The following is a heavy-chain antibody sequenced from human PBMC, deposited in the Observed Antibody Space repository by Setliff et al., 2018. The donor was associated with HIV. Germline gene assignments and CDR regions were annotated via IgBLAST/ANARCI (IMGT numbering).Heavy chain of an antibody. D-gene: IGHD3-9*01. J-gene: IGHJ4*01. CDR3: ARDQSDYNVLTGFGDFDY. Sequence: SETLSLTCGVSGIPIDRVYSWAWIRQPPGKGLEWIGTISHSGSTHYNSPLQGRIPISIDTSKNQFSLTPTSVTAADTAMYYCARDQSDYNVLTGFGDFDYWCHGTLVTVSS. CDR2: ISHSGST. CDR1: GIPIDRVYS. V-gene: IGHV4-38-2*02.